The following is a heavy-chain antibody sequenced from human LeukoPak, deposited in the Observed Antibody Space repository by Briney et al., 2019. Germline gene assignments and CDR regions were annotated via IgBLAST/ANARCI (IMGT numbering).Heavy chain of an antibody. Sequence: SETLSLTCTVSGGSISSGGYYWSWIRQPPGTGLEWIGEINHSGSTNYNASLKSRVTISVDTSKNLFSLKLSSVTAADTSVYYCARGFGDYGANRGEEYDYWGQGTLVTVSS. CDR2: INHSGST. D-gene: IGHD4-17*01. CDR3: ARGFGDYGANRGEEYDY. V-gene: IGHV4-39*07. J-gene: IGHJ4*02. CDR1: GGSISSGGYY.